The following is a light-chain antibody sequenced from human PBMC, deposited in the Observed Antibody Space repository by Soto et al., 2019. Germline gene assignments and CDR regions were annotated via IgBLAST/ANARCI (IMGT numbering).Light chain of an antibody. CDR3: CSYAGRYTYV. CDR1: SSDVGGYNY. Sequence: QSVLTQPRSVSGSPGQSVTISCTGASSDVGGYNYVSWYQQHPGKAPKLMIYDVSKRPSGVPDRFSGSKSGNTASLTISGLHTEDEADYYCCSYAGRYTYVFETGTKVTVL. V-gene: IGLV2-11*01. J-gene: IGLJ1*01. CDR2: DVS.